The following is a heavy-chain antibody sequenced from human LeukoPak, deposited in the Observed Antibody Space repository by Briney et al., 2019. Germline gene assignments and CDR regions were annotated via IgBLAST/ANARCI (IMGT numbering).Heavy chain of an antibody. D-gene: IGHD1-14*01. V-gene: IGHV3-74*01. CDR1: GFTFSNYW. J-gene: IGHJ4*02. Sequence: QAGGSLRLSCAASGFTFSNYWMHWVRQAPGKGLVWVSRINSDGINTSYADSVKGRFTISRDNAKNTLYLQMNSLRAEDTALYYCARDRFLRRPEPADYWGQGTLVTVSS. CDR3: ARDRFLRRPEPADY. CDR2: INSDGINT.